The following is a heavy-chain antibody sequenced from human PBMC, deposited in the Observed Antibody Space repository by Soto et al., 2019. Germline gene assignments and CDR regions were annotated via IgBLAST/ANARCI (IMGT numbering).Heavy chain of an antibody. Sequence: GGSLRLSCAASGFTFDDYAMHWVRQAPGKGLEWVSGISWNSGSIGYADSVKGRFTISRDNAKNSLYLQMNSLRAEDTALYYCAKDMDYSRGSAFDIWGQGTMVTVSS. J-gene: IGHJ3*02. CDR2: ISWNSGSI. CDR3: AKDMDYSRGSAFDI. D-gene: IGHD3-16*01. CDR1: GFTFDDYA. V-gene: IGHV3-9*01.